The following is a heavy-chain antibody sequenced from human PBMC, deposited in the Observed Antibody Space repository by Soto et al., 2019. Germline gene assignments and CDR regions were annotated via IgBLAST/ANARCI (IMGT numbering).Heavy chain of an antibody. CDR3: AKDLAAAAAGRTSLYYYYGMDV. V-gene: IGHV3-30*18. J-gene: IGHJ6*02. CDR1: GFTFSSYG. Sequence: GGSLRLSCAASGFTFSSYGMHWVRQAPGKGLEWVAVISYDGSNKYYADSGKGRFTISRDNSKNTLYLQMNSLRAEDTALYYCAKDLAAAAAGRTSLYYYYGMDVWGQGTTVTVSS. CDR2: ISYDGSNK. D-gene: IGHD6-13*01.